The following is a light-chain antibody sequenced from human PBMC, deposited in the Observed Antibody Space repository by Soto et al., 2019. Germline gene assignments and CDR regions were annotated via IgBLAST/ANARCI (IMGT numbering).Light chain of an antibody. V-gene: IGKV3-11*01. J-gene: IGKJ4*01. CDR3: QQRRNWPLT. Sequence: TVMTQSPATLSVSPGERATLSCRASQGLGTNLAWYQQRPGQAPRLLIYAASTRATGVPARFSGSGSETDFTLTISSLEPADFAIYHCQQRRNWPLTFGGGTKVEI. CDR2: AAS. CDR1: QGLGTN.